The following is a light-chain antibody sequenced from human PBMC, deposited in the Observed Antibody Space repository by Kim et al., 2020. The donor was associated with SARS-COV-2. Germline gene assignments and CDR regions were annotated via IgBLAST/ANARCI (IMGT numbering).Light chain of an antibody. CDR3: QQSSSLPLT. CDR1: QDIGSS. J-gene: IGKJ4*01. Sequence: EIVLTQSPDFQSVTPKEKVTITCRSSQDIGSSLHWYQQKPDQSPKLLIKYASQSFSGVPSRFSGSGYGTHFTLTIDSLEGEDAATYYCQQSSSLPLTFGGGTKVDIK. CDR2: YAS. V-gene: IGKV6-21*01.